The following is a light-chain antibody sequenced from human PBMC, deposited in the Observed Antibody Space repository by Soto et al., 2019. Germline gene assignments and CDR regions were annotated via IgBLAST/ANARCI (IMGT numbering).Light chain of an antibody. CDR2: GVT. Sequence: QSALTQPASVSGSPGQSITISCTGTSSDVGGYNYVSWYQKHPGKAPKLMISGVTNRPAGVSNRFSGSKSGNTASLTITGLQAEDEADYYCSSYAGSNNVLFGGGTKLTVL. CDR1: SSDVGGYNY. CDR3: SSYAGSNNVL. J-gene: IGLJ3*02. V-gene: IGLV2-14*01.